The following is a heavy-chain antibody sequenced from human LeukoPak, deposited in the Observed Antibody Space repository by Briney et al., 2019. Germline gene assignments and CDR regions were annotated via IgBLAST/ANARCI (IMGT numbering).Heavy chain of an antibody. V-gene: IGHV4-61*01. J-gene: IGHJ3*02. CDR2: VYYSGSA. CDR3: ARGRTLVRYDAFDI. CDR1: GGSVGSGSYY. Sequence: PSETLSLTCTVSGGSVGSGSYYWSWIRQSPGQGLEWIGNVYYSGSAYYNPSLKSRVTTSVDTSKNQFSLKLSSVTAADTAVYYCARGRTLVRYDAFDIWGQGTMVTVSS. D-gene: IGHD6-6*01.